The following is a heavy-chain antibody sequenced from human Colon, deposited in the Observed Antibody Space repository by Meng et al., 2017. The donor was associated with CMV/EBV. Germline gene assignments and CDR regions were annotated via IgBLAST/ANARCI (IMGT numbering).Heavy chain of an antibody. D-gene: IGHD3-10*01. CDR3: VRVVD. V-gene: IGHV3-72*01. CDR2: ISNKGRGYTT. Sequence: GESLKISCAASEFTFSNAWMTWVRQAPGKGLEWVGRISNKGRGYTTQYAASVKGRFTISGDESKNSVYLQMNGLKTEDTAVYFCVRVVDWGQGTLVTVSS. CDR1: EFTFSNAW. J-gene: IGHJ4*02.